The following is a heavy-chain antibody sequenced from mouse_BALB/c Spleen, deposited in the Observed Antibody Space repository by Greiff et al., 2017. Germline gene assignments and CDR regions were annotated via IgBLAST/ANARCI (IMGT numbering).Heavy chain of an antibody. D-gene: IGHD1-2*01. CDR3: ARRITTAPWYFDV. Sequence: EVMLVESGGGLVKPGGSLKLSCAASGFTFSSYAMSWVRQSPEKRLEWVAEISSGGSYTYYPDTVTGRFTISRDNAKNTLYLEMSSLRSEDTAMYYCARRITTAPWYFDVWGARTTVTVSS. CDR2: ISSGGSYT. V-gene: IGHV5-9-4*01. CDR1: GFTFSSYA. J-gene: IGHJ1*01.